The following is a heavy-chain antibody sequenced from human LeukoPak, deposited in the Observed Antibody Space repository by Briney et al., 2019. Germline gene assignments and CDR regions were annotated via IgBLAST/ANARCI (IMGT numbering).Heavy chain of an antibody. CDR1: GFTFNSYE. D-gene: IGHD6-19*01. CDR3: ASKYSSGWYGMDY. Sequence: GGSLRLSCAASGFTFNSYEMNWVRQAPGKGLEWVSYISSSGSTIYYADSVKGRFTISRDNAKNSLYLQMNSLRAEDTAVYYCASKYSSGWYGMDYWGQGTLVTVSS. J-gene: IGHJ4*02. CDR2: ISSSGSTI. V-gene: IGHV3-48*03.